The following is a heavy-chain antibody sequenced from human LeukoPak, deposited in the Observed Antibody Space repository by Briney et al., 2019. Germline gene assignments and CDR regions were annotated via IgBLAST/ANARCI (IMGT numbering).Heavy chain of an antibody. CDR1: GGSINSYY. CDR2: IYASGNT. CDR3: ARLTPYYDFWSGYYHDAFDI. J-gene: IGHJ3*02. Sequence: SETLSLSCTISGGSINSYYWSWIRQPAGKGLEWIGRIYASGNTNFNPSLKSRVTISVDTSKNQFSLRLSSVTAADTAVYYCARLTPYYDFWSGYYHDAFDIWGQGTMVTVSS. D-gene: IGHD3-3*01. V-gene: IGHV4-4*07.